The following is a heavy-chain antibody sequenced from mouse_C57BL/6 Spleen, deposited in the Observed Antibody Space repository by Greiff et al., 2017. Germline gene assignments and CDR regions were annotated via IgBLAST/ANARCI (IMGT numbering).Heavy chain of an antibody. CDR1: GYTFTSYW. CDR2: IHPNSGST. J-gene: IGHJ3*01. V-gene: IGHV1-64*01. Sequence: VQLQQPGAELVKPGASVKLSCKASGYTFTSYWMHWVQQRPGQGLAWIGMIHPNSGSTNYNEKFKSKATLTVDKSSSTAYMQLSSLTSEDSAVYYWARATGGSWFAYWGQGTLVTVSA. CDR3: ARATGGSWFAY. D-gene: IGHD1-1*01.